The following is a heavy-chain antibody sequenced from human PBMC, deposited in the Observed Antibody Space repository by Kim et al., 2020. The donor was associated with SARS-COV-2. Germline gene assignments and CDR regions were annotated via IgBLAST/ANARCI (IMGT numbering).Heavy chain of an antibody. CDR3: ARVVVVTTSTNSFDI. CDR2: ISFYNGYT. CDR1: GYRFTSYD. J-gene: IGHJ3*02. V-gene: IGHV1-18*01. Sequence: ASVKVSCKASGYRFTSYDISWVRQAPGQGLEWMGWISFYNGYTNYAQKLQGRVTMTTDTSTSTAYMELRSLRSDDTAVYFCARVVVVTTSTNSFDIWGQG. D-gene: IGHD3-22*01.